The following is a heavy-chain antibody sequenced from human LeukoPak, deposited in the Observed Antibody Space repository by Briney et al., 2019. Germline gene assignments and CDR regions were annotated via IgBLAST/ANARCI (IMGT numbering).Heavy chain of an antibody. CDR2: IKQDGSEK. J-gene: IGHJ4*02. D-gene: IGHD2-15*01. CDR3: ARGLRYCSGGSCYPGGYYFDY. V-gene: IGHV3-7*01. CDR1: GFTFSSYE. Sequence: GGSLRLSCAASGFTFSSYEMNWVRQAPGKGLEWVANIKQDGSEKYYVDSVKGRFTISRDNAKNSLYLQMNSLRAEDTAVYYCARGLRYCSGGSCYPGGYYFDYWGQGTLVTVSS.